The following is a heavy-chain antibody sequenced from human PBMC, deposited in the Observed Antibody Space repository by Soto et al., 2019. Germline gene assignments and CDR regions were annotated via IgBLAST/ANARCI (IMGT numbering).Heavy chain of an antibody. V-gene: IGHV4-39*01. CDR1: GGSISSSSYY. Sequence: SETLSLTCTVSGGSISSSSYYWGWIRQPPGKGLEWIGSIYYSGSTYYNPSLKSRVTISVDTSKNQFSLKLSSVTAADTAVYYCASQLHGDYVVDYWGQGTLVTVSS. D-gene: IGHD4-17*01. J-gene: IGHJ4*02. CDR2: IYYSGST. CDR3: ASQLHGDYVVDY.